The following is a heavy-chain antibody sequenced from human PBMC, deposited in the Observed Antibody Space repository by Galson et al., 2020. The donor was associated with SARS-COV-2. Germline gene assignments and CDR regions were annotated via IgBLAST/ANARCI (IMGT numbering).Heavy chain of an antibody. J-gene: IGHJ3*02. Sequence: GGSLRLSCAASGFTSTNYAMHWVRQAPGKGLEWLTVISHDGKIQVYADSVKGRFTISRDNSGNMVFLQIVSLRPDDTALYYCTRDVSGGASDIWGQGTMVTVSS. CDR2: ISHDGKIQ. CDR1: GFTSTNYA. V-gene: IGHV3-30*04. D-gene: IGHD1-26*01. CDR3: TRDVSGGASDI.